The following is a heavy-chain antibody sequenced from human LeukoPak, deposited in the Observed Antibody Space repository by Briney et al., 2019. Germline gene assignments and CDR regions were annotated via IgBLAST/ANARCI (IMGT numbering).Heavy chain of an antibody. V-gene: IGHV3-30*02. Sequence: PGGSLRLSCQTSGFVFSNYGMHWVRQAPGKGLERVAFGRYDESNEYYADSVKGRFTISRDNSRNTLYLQMNSLRAEDTGVYSCAKDSNSGYVSVGPDYWGLGTLVTVSS. J-gene: IGHJ4*02. CDR1: GFVFSNYG. CDR3: AKDSNSGYVSVGPDY. CDR2: GRYDESNE. D-gene: IGHD5-12*01.